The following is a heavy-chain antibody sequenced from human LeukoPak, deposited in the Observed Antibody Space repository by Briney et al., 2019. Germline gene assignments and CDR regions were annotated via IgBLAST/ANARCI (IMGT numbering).Heavy chain of an antibody. J-gene: IGHJ3*02. Sequence: GGSLRLSCAASGFTFSSYAMSWVRQAPGKGLEWVSAISGSGGSTYYADSVKGRFTISRDKSKNTLYLQMNSLRAEDTAVYYCASPKMKLLLRDAFDIWGQGAMVTVSS. CDR2: ISGSGGST. CDR1: GFTFSSYA. CDR3: ASPKMKLLLRDAFDI. D-gene: IGHD3-22*01. V-gene: IGHV3-23*01.